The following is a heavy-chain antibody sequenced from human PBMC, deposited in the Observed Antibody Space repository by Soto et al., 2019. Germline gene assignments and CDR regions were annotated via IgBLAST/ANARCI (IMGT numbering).Heavy chain of an antibody. CDR3: AAGEPPSLYDSSGYYYPFDY. J-gene: IGHJ4*02. V-gene: IGHV1-18*01. Sequence: ASVKVSCKASGYTFTSYGISWVRQAPGQGLEWMGWISAYNGNTNYAQKLKGRVTMTTDTSTSTAYMELRSLRSDDTAVYYCAAGEPPSLYDSSGYYYPFDYWGQGTLVTVSS. CDR2: ISAYNGNT. CDR1: GYTFTSYG. D-gene: IGHD3-22*01.